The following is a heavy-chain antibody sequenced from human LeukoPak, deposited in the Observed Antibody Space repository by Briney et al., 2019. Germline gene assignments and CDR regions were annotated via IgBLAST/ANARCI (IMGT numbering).Heavy chain of an antibody. Sequence: GGSLRLSCAASGFTFSTYAMHWVRQAPGKGLEYVAAISSDGGVTYYADSVKGRFPISRDSSKNTLYLQMGSLRAEDMAVYYCARRSLPERSGWYFPDYWGQGTLVTVSS. V-gene: IGHV3-64*02. CDR2: ISSDGGVT. CDR1: GFTFSTYA. D-gene: IGHD6-19*01. J-gene: IGHJ4*02. CDR3: ARRSLPERSGWYFPDY.